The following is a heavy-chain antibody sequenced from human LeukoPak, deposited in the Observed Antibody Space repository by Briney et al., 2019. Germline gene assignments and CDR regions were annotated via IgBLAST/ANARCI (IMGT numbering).Heavy chain of an antibody. CDR3: ARDPVGAIFNWFDP. D-gene: IGHD1-26*01. Sequence: GASVKVSCKASGGTFSSYAISWVRQAPGQGLEWMGGIIPIFGTANYAQKFQGRVTITADESTSTAYMELSSLRSEDTAVYYCARDPVGAIFNWFDPWGQGTLVTVSS. V-gene: IGHV1-69*13. CDR2: IIPIFGTA. J-gene: IGHJ5*02. CDR1: GGTFSSYA.